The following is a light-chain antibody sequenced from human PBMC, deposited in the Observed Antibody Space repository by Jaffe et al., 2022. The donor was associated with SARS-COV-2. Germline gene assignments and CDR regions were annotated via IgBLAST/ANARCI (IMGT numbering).Light chain of an antibody. J-gene: IGKJ4*01. CDR2: AAS. Sequence: DIQMTQSPASLSASVGDRVTITCRASQGIRNDLAWYQQKPGEAPKRLISAASSLQSGVPSRFSGSGSGTEFTLTISSLQPEDFATYYCLQHRSYPLTFGGGTKVEIK. CDR3: LQHRSYPLT. V-gene: IGKV1-17*01. CDR1: QGIRND.